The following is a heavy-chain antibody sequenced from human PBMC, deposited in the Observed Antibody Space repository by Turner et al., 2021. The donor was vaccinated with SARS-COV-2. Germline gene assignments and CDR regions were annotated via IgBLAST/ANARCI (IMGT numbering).Heavy chain of an antibody. CDR2: INSGSSYI. D-gene: IGHD3-10*01. Sequence: VQLVESGGGLVKPGGSLRLSCAASGFPFSSYSMNWVRQAPEKGLEWVASINSGSSYIYYADSPKGRVTISRDNTKRSLFLQMNSLRVEDTAVYYCARGRDYYGSGTYYNYDYWGQGTLVTVSS. CDR3: ARGRDYYGSGTYYNYDY. V-gene: IGHV3-21*02. CDR1: GFPFSSYS. J-gene: IGHJ4*02.